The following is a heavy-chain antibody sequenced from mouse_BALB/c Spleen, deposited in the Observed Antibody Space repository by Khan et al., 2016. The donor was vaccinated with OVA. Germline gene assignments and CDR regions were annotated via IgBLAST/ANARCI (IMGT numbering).Heavy chain of an antibody. CDR1: GFTFSTYG. D-gene: IGHD2-12*01. Sequence: EVELVESGGDLVKTGGSLKLSCAASGFTFSTYGMSWVRQTPDKRLEWVATISSGGHYTYYIDSVKGRFTFSRDNAKNTLYLQMTITRSEDTAMYYGARLAYYYNSDGFAYWGQGTLVTVSA. V-gene: IGHV5-6*01. CDR2: ISSGGHYT. J-gene: IGHJ3*01. CDR3: ARLAYYYNSDGFAY.